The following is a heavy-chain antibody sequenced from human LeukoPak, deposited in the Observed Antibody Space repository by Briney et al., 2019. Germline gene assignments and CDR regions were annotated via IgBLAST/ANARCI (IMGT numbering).Heavy chain of an antibody. D-gene: IGHD5-18*01. Sequence: GGSLRLSCAASGFTFSSYSMNWVRQAPGKGLEWVSSISSSSSYIYYADSVKGRFTISRDNAKNSLYLQMNSLRAEDTAVYYCASGVETSMGNDYWGQGTLVTVSS. J-gene: IGHJ4*02. CDR1: GFTFSSYS. CDR2: ISSSSSYI. V-gene: IGHV3-21*01. CDR3: ASGVETSMGNDY.